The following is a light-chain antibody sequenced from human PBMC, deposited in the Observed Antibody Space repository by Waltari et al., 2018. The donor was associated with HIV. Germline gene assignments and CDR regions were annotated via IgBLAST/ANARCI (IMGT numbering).Light chain of an antibody. CDR1: QGVRTY. Sequence: DIQLTQSPSFLSASVGDRVTITCRASQGVRTYLAWYQQNPGKATKLLIYGDYTLQSWVPSRFSGSGSGTEFTLTISSLQPGDSAIYYCQQLNSYPHSFGQGTKLEIK. J-gene: IGKJ2*03. CDR3: QQLNSYPHS. V-gene: IGKV1-9*01. CDR2: GDY.